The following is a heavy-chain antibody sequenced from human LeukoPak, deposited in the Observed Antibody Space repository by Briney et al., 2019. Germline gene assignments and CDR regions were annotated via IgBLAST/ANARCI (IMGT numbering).Heavy chain of an antibody. V-gene: IGHV3-15*01. J-gene: IGHJ4*02. Sequence: GGSLRLSCAASGFTFSNAWMSWVRQAPGKGLEWVGRIKSKTDGGTTDYAAPVKGRFTISRDDSKNTLYLQMNSLKTEDTAVYYCTTFNTENYYDSSGYYYEEGGRNDYWGQGTLVTVSS. CDR3: TTFNTENYYDSSGYYYEEGGRNDY. D-gene: IGHD3-22*01. CDR1: GFTFSNAW. CDR2: IKSKTDGGTT.